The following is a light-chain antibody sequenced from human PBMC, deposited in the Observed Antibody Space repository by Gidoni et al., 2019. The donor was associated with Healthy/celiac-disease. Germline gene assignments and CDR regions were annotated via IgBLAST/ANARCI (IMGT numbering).Light chain of an antibody. J-gene: IGKJ1*01. V-gene: IGKV1-39*01. CDR2: AAS. CDR3: QQSYSTPRT. Sequence: DIQRPQSPSSLPASVGDRVTITCRASQSISSYLNWYQQKPGKAPKLLIYAASSLQSGVPSRFSGSGSGTDFTLTISSLQPEDFATYYCQQSYSTPRTFGQGTKVEIK. CDR1: QSISSY.